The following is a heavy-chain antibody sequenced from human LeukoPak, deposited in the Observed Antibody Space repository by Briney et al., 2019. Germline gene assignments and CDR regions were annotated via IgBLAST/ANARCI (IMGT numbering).Heavy chain of an antibody. J-gene: IGHJ5*01. V-gene: IGHV1-2*02. CDR3: ARGASSSGFDP. CDR2: INPNSGGT. Sequence: ASVKVSCKAPGYTFTGYYMHWVRQAPGQGLEWMGYINPNSGGTNFAQKFQGRVTMTRDTSISTVYMELTRLRSDDTAAYYCARGASSSGFDPWGQGTLVTVSS. D-gene: IGHD6-13*01. CDR1: GYTFTGYY.